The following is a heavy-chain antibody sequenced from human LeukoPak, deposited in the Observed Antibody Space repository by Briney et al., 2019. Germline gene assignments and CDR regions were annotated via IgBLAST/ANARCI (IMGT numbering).Heavy chain of an antibody. D-gene: IGHD4-17*01. J-gene: IGHJ5*02. Sequence: SETLSLTCTVSGGSISSSSYYWGWIRQPPGKGREWIGSIYYSGSTYYNPSLKSRVTISVDTSKNQFSLKLSSVTAADTAVYYCARSTVTMQVFWFDPWGQGTLVTVSS. CDR2: IYYSGST. V-gene: IGHV4-39*01. CDR3: ARSTVTMQVFWFDP. CDR1: GGSISSSSYY.